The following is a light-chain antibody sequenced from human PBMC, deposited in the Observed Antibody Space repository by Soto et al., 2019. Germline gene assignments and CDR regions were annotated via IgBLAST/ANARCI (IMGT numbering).Light chain of an antibody. V-gene: IGKV1-33*01. CDR2: DAS. J-gene: IGKJ2*01. CDR1: QDISNY. Sequence: DIQMTQSPSSLSASVGDRVTITCQASQDISNYLNWYQQKPGKAHKLLIYDASNLETGVPSRFSGSGSGTDFTFTISSLQPEDISTYYCQPYDNLPRTFGQGTKLEIK. CDR3: QPYDNLPRT.